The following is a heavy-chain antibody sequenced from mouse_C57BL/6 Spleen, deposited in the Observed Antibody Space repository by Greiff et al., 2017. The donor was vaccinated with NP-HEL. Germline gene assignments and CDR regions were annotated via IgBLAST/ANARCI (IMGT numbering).Heavy chain of an antibody. CDR3: ARDSSGFDY. CDR1: GYTFTDYY. V-gene: IGHV1-26*01. D-gene: IGHD3-2*02. CDR2: INPNNGGT. J-gene: IGHJ2*01. Sequence: VQLQQSGPELVKPGASVKISCKASGYTFTDYYMNWVKQSHGKSLEWIGDINPNNGGTSYNQKFKGKATLTVDKSSSTAYMELRSLTSEDSAVYNCARDSSGFDYWGQGTTLTVSS.